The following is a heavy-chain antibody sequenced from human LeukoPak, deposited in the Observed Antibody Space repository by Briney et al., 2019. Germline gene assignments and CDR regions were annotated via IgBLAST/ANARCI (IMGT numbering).Heavy chain of an antibody. CDR1: GVPISSYY. CDR2: IYYSGST. CDR3: ARGWRSGYYGYYYYMDV. J-gene: IGHJ6*03. Sequence: SETLSLTCTVSGVPISSYYWSWIRQPPGKGLEGIGYIYYSGSTNYNPSLKSRVTISVDTSKNQFSLKLSSVTAADTAVYYCARGWRSGYYGYYYYMDVWGKGTTVTVSS. V-gene: IGHV4-59*01. D-gene: IGHD3-3*01.